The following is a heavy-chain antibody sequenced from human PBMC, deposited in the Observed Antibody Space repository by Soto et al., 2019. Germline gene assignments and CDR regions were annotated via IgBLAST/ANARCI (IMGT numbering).Heavy chain of an antibody. D-gene: IGHD4-17*01. CDR1: GGSVISGSNY. J-gene: IGHJ4*02. Sequence: SSETLSLTCSVSGGSVISGSNYWGLIRQPPGKGLEWIGSIYYTGKTFYNPSLKSRVTISVDTSNNHFSLRLSSVTAADMAVYYCARRGTTVASLYYFDFWGQGALVTVSS. V-gene: IGHV4-39*02. CDR3: ARRGTTVASLYYFDF. CDR2: IYYTGKT.